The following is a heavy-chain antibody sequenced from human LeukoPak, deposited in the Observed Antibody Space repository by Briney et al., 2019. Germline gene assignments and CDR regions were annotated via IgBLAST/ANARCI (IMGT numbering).Heavy chain of an antibody. CDR3: ASARTYGGDSGSALDY. V-gene: IGHV1-8*01. J-gene: IGHJ4*02. CDR1: VYTFTSYD. Sequence: ASVKVSCKASVYTFTSYDVNWVRQATGQGLEWMGWMNPNSGNTGYAQKFQGRVTMTTNTSISTAYMELSSLRSEDTAVYYCASARTYGGDSGSALDYWGQGTLVTVSS. D-gene: IGHD4-23*01. CDR2: MNPNSGNT.